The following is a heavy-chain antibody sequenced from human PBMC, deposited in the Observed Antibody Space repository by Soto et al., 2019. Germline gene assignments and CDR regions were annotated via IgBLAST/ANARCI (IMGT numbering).Heavy chain of an antibody. D-gene: IGHD3-16*01. CDR1: GYNLVNNFSSYW. V-gene: IGHV5-51*01. CDR2: IYPAASAT. J-gene: IGHJ1*01. CDR3: MARRFDVAGVMELFHH. Sequence: GESLKISCKASGYNLVNNFSSYWIGWVRQMPGKGLEWMGIIYPAASATKYNPSFQGQVTISADKSTSTAYLQWSSLKASDTAMYYCMARRFDVAGVMELFHHWGQGTLVTVYS.